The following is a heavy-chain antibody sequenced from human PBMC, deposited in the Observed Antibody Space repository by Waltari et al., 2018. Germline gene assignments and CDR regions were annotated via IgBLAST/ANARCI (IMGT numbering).Heavy chain of an antibody. D-gene: IGHD3-16*01. CDR3: TSTPLAGY. V-gene: IGHV3-73*01. CDR2: IRSKANSYAT. J-gene: IGHJ4*02. CDR1: GFTFSDST. Sequence: EVQLVESGGGLVQPGGSLKICWAAPGFTFSDSTIYWVRQASGKGLEWVGRIRSKANSYATAYAASVKGRFTISRDDSKNTAYLQMNSLKTEDTAVYYCTSTPLAGYWGQGSLVTVSS.